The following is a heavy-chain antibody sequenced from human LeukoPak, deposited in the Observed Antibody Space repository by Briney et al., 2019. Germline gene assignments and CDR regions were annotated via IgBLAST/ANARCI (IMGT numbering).Heavy chain of an antibody. Sequence: SETLSLTCAVSGCSISSYYWSWIRQPAGKGLEWIGRIYTGGSTNYNPSLKSRVTMSVDTSKNQFALTLSSVTAADTAVYYCARTGSSSWYAEYYFDYWGQGTLVTVSS. CDR3: ARTGSSSWYAEYYFDY. J-gene: IGHJ4*02. V-gene: IGHV4-4*07. CDR2: IYTGGST. CDR1: GCSISSYY. D-gene: IGHD6-13*01.